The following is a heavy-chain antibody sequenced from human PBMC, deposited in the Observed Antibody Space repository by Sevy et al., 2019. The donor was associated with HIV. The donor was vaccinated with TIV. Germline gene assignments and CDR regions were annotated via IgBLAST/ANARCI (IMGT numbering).Heavy chain of an antibody. J-gene: IGHJ6*02. CDR3: TRGSGSSSEEVIYHYYYGMDV. D-gene: IGHD6-6*01. CDR1: GYTFTSYW. CDR2: IYPSDSDT. Sequence: GEALKISCKGSGYTFTSYWIGWVRQMPGKGLESMGIIYPSDSDTRGSPSFQGQVTISADKSISTAYLQWSSLRAADSAMYCCTRGSGSSSEEVIYHYYYGMDVWGQGTTVTVSS. V-gene: IGHV5-51*01.